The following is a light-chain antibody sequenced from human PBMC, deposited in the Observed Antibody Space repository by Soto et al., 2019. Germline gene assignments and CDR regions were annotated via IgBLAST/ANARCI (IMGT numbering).Light chain of an antibody. CDR1: QSVSSY. Sequence: EIVLTQSPATLSLSPGERATLFCRASQSVSSYLDWYQQKPGQAPRLLIYDASNRATGIPARFSGSASVTDFSRTISILEPEDFEGDYWQRRSAWSLTVGQGTEVEIK. CDR2: DAS. V-gene: IGKV3-11*01. CDR3: QRRSAWSLT. J-gene: IGKJ1*01.